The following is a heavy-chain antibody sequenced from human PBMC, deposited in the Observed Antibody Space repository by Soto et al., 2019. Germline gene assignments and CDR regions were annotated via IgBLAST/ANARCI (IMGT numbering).Heavy chain of an antibody. Sequence: QVQLQESGPGLVKPSQTLSLTCTVSGGSISSGGYYWSWIRQHPGKGLEWIGYIYYSGSTYYNTYLRGRVTISVDTSKNQFSLKLRSVTAADTAVYYCAKVGGDYQVDYWGQGTLVTVSS. CDR1: GGSISSGGYY. CDR3: AKVGGDYQVDY. D-gene: IGHD4-17*01. V-gene: IGHV4-31*03. J-gene: IGHJ4*02. CDR2: IYYSGST.